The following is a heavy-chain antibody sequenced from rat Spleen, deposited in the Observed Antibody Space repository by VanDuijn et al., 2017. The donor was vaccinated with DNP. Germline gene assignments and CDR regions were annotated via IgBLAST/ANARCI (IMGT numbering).Heavy chain of an antibody. J-gene: IGHJ2*01. Sequence: EVQLVESGGGLVQPGRSMKLSCAASGFTFSNYGMAWVRQAPKKGLEWVAYINYDGSSTYYRDSVKGRFTISRDNAKRTLYLQMDSLRSEDTATYYCTTGQLLDYWGQGVMVTVSS. CDR2: INYDGSST. V-gene: IGHV5-20*01. D-gene: IGHD1-10*01. CDR1: GFTFSNYG. CDR3: TTGQLLDY.